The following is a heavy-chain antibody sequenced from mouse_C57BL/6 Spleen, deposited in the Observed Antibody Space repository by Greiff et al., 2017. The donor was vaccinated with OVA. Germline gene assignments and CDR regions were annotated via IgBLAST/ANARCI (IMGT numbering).Heavy chain of an antibody. CDR1: GYAFSSSW. J-gene: IGHJ4*01. CDR2: IYPGDGDT. V-gene: IGHV1-82*01. D-gene: IGHD2-3*01. Sequence: QVQLQQSGPELVKPGASVKISCKASGYAFSSSWMNWVKQRHGKGLEWIGRIYPGDGDTNYNGKFKGKGTLTAYKSSRTAYMQLISLTSEDSAVYFCARRGDGYYYYYAMDYWGQGTSVTVSS. CDR3: ARRGDGYYYYYAMDY.